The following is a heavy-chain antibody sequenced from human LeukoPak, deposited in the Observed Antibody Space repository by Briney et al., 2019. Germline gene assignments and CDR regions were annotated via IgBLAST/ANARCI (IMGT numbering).Heavy chain of an antibody. V-gene: IGHV3-7*03. CDR1: GFTFSSYA. Sequence: PGGSLRLSCAASGFTFSSYAMHWVRQAPGKGLEWVANLKQDGSEEYYVDSVKGRFTISRDNAKNSLYLQMNSLRAEDTAVYYCARAEYCYYCGMDVWGQGTTVIVSS. D-gene: IGHD2/OR15-2a*01. CDR3: ARAEYCYYCGMDV. J-gene: IGHJ6*02. CDR2: LKQDGSEE.